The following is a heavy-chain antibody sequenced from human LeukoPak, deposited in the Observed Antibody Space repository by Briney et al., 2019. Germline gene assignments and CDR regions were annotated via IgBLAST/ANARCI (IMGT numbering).Heavy chain of an antibody. CDR3: AKSHASIWNVYDY. Sequence: LPGGSLRLSCAASRFTFSSYAMGWVRLAPGKGLEWVSAISGSGDSTYYADSVKGRFTISRDNSKNTLFLQMNSLRAEDTAVYYCAKSHASIWNVYDYWGQGTLVTVSS. J-gene: IGHJ4*02. CDR2: ISGSGDST. V-gene: IGHV3-23*01. D-gene: IGHD1-1*01. CDR1: RFTFSSYA.